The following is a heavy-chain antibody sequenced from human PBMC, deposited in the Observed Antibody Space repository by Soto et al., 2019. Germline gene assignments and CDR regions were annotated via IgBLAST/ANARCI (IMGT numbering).Heavy chain of an antibody. D-gene: IGHD2-2*02. Sequence: SETLSLTCTVSGGSVSSGSYYWSWIRQPPGKGLEWIGYIYYSGSTNYNPSLKSRVIISVDTSKNQFSLKLSSVTAADTAVYCCAREPGYCSSTSCYTGDAFDIWGQGTMVTVSS. J-gene: IGHJ3*02. V-gene: IGHV4-61*01. CDR3: AREPGYCSSTSCYTGDAFDI. CDR1: GGSVSSGSYY. CDR2: IYYSGST.